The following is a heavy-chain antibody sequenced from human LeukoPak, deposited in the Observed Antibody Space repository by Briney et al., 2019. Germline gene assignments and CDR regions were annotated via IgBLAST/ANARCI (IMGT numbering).Heavy chain of an antibody. Sequence: PGRSLRLSCAASGFTFSSYGMHWVRQAPGKGLEWVAVISYDGSNKYYADSVKGRFTISRDNSKNTLYLQMNSLRAEDTAVYYCAKDRGYYYGSGSYSSGQSLDYWGQGTLVTVSS. CDR1: GFTFSSYG. CDR3: AKDRGYYYGSGSYSSGQSLDY. D-gene: IGHD3-10*01. J-gene: IGHJ4*02. CDR2: ISYDGSNK. V-gene: IGHV3-30*18.